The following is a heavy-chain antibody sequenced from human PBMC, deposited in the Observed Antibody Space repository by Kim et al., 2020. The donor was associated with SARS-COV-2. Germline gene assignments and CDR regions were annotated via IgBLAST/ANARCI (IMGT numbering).Heavy chain of an antibody. D-gene: IGHD3-22*01. J-gene: IGHJ4*02. CDR3: ARVRYYYDSSGYNYFDY. V-gene: IGHV3-11*01. Sequence: VKGRFTISRDNAKNSLYLQMNSLRAEDTAVYYCARVRYYYDSSGYNYFDYWGQGTLVTVSS.